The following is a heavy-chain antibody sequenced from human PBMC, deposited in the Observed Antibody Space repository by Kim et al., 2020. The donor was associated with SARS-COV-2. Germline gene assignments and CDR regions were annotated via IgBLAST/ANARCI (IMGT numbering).Heavy chain of an antibody. D-gene: IGHD6-13*01. CDR2: IYPGDSDT. J-gene: IGHJ6*02. CDR1: GYSFTSYW. V-gene: IGHV5-51*01. Sequence: GESLKISCKGSGYSFTSYWIGWVRQMPGKGLEWMGIIYPGDSDTRYSPSFQGQVTISADKSISTAYLQWSSLKASDTAMYYCARLDSSSWYPTYYYYYGMDVWGQGTTVTVSS. CDR3: ARLDSSSWYPTYYYYYGMDV.